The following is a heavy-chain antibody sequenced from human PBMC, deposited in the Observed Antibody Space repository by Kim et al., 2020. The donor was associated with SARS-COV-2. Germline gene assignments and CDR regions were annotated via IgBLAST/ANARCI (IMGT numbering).Heavy chain of an antibody. Sequence: GGSLRLSCAASGFTFSSYAMHWVRQAPGKGLEWVAVISYDGSNKYYADSVKGRFTISRDNSKNTLYLQMNSLRAEDTAVYYCAREGSSWYFSGFDYWGQGTLVTVSS. CDR1: GFTFSSYA. J-gene: IGHJ4*02. D-gene: IGHD6-13*01. CDR3: AREGSSWYFSGFDY. CDR2: ISYDGSNK. V-gene: IGHV3-30*04.